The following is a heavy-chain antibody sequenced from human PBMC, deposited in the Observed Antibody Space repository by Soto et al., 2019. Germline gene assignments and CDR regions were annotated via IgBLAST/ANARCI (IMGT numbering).Heavy chain of an antibody. CDR3: GRNNRYSSTWLEGCFDP. CDR1: GYSFTNYW. D-gene: IGHD6-13*01. CDR2: IHPGDSDT. Sequence: GESLKISCQGSGYSFTNYWVGWVRQIPGRGLEWMGIIHPGDSDTRYSPFFQGQVTISADKSISTAYLQWSSLKASDTAMYYCGRNNRYSSTWLEGCFDPGGEEPLVTVP. V-gene: IGHV5-51*01. J-gene: IGHJ5*02.